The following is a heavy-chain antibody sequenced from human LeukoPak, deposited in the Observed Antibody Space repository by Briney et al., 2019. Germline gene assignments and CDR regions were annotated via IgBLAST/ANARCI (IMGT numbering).Heavy chain of an antibody. CDR3: ARVYYDFWSGYSPNKNWFDP. CDR2: IKQDGSEK. D-gene: IGHD3-3*01. V-gene: IGHV3-7*03. J-gene: IGHJ5*02. CDR1: GFTVSRNY. Sequence: GGSLRLSCAASGFTVSRNYMSWVRQAPGKGLEWVANIKQDGSEKYYVDSVKGRFTISRDNAKNSLYLQMNSLRAEDTAVYYCARVYYDFWSGYSPNKNWFDPWGQGTLVTVSS.